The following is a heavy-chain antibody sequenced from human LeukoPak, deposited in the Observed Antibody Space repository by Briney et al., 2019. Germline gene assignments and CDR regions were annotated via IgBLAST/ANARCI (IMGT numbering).Heavy chain of an antibody. J-gene: IGHJ5*02. CDR1: GGSISNYY. D-gene: IGHD2-15*01. CDR3: ARDRVYCSGGSCYSGWFDP. Sequence: SETLSLTCSVSGGSISNYYWNWIRQPPGKGLEWIGYIYYSGSTNYNPSLKSRVTISVDTSKNQFSLKLTSVTAADTAVYYCARDRVYCSGGSCYSGWFDPWGQGTLVTVSS. CDR2: IYYSGST. V-gene: IGHV4-59*01.